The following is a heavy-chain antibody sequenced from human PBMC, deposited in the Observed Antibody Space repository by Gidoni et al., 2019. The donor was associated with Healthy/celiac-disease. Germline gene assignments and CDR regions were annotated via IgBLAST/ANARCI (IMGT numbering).Heavy chain of an antibody. V-gene: IGHV4-61*02. J-gene: IGHJ6*03. Sequence: QVKLQESGPGLVTPSHTLSLTCTVSGGSIRGGSHYWSWIRQPAGKGLEWIGRIYTSESTNYNPSLKSRVTISVDTSKNQFSLKLSSVTAADTAVYYCARDFSSSWKRGYYYYYMDVWGKGTTVTVSS. CDR3: ARDFSSSWKRGYYYYYMDV. CDR1: GGSIRGGSHY. D-gene: IGHD6-13*01. CDR2: IYTSEST.